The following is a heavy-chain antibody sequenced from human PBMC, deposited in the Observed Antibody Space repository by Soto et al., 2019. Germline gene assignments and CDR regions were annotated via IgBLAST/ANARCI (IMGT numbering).Heavy chain of an antibody. Sequence: QVQLVQSGAEEKKPGASVKVSCKASGYTFTSYAMHWVRQAPGQRLEWMGWINAGNGNTKYSQKFQGRVTITRDTSASTAYMELSSLRSEDTAVYYCARDGTTVTTKYYYGMDVWGQGTTVTVSS. CDR2: INAGNGNT. D-gene: IGHD4-17*01. CDR3: ARDGTTVTTKYYYGMDV. CDR1: GYTFTSYA. V-gene: IGHV1-3*05. J-gene: IGHJ6*02.